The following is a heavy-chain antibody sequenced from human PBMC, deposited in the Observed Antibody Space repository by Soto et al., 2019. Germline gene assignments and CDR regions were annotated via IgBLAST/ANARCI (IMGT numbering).Heavy chain of an antibody. CDR2: ISGSGGST. CDR1: GLISRTDA. D-gene: IGHD2-8*01. Sequence: ESLILPSAASGLISRTDAMILFRQALGKRLEWVSGISGSGGSTYYGDSVKGRFTISRDNSKNTLYLQMNSLRAEDTAVYYCVNNMVQRVAAFGFWRHATLV. V-gene: IGHV3-23*01. CDR3: VNNMVQRVAAFGF. J-gene: IGHJ4*01.